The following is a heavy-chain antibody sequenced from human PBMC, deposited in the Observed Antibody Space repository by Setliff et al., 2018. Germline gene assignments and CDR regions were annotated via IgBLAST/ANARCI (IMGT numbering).Heavy chain of an antibody. D-gene: IGHD3-3*01. J-gene: IGHJ5*02. CDR1: GYTFTSYD. CDR3: ARDTYIGDFWSGYYIQGRFDP. CDR2: MNPNSGGA. Sequence: ASVKVSCKASGYTFTSYDINWVRQATGQGLEWMGWMNPNSGGANYAQKFQGRVTMTRDTSISTAYMELSSLRSEDTAVYYCARDTYIGDFWSGYYIQGRFDPWGQGTLVTVSS. V-gene: IGHV1-2*02.